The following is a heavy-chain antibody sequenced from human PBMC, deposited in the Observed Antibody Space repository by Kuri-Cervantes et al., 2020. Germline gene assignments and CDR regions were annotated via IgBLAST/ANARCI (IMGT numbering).Heavy chain of an antibody. J-gene: IGHJ4*02. CDR2: IRSKATSYAT. CDR1: GFTFSGSA. CDR3: AKGVGYRYGYRLHYFDY. Sequence: GGCLSLACAVSGFTFSGSATHWVRQASGKGLEWVGRIRSKATSYATTNSAAVKGRFTIPRDNSKNTLYLQMNSLRAEETAVYYCAKGVGYRYGYRLHYFDYWGQGTLVTVSS. D-gene: IGHD5-18*01. V-gene: IGHV3-73*01.